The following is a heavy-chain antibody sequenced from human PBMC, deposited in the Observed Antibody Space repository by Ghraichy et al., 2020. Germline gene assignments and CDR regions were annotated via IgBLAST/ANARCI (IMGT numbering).Heavy chain of an antibody. CDR2: IKQDGSEK. J-gene: IGHJ6*02. D-gene: IGHD3-3*01. CDR1: GFTFSSYW. CDR3: ARDRYYDFWSGYYTGSPGEYGMDV. Sequence: GGSLRLSCAASGFTFSSYWMSWVRQAPGKGLEWVANIKQDGSEKYYVDSVKGRFTISRDNAKNSLYLQMNSLRAEDTAVYYCARDRYYDFWSGYYTGSPGEYGMDVWGQGTTVTVSS. V-gene: IGHV3-7*01.